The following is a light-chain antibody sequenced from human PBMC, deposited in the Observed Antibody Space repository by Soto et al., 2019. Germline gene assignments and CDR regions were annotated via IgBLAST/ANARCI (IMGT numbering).Light chain of an antibody. J-gene: IGKJ4*01. Sequence: EIVLTQSPATLSLSPGERATLSCRASQTLTSNYLAWYQQKPGQAPRLLIHGAASRATGIPDRFSGSGSGTDFPLTISRLEPEDFAAYYCQQYSDSVLTFGGGTKVEIK. V-gene: IGKV3-20*01. CDR3: QQYSDSVLT. CDR1: QTLTSNY. CDR2: GAA.